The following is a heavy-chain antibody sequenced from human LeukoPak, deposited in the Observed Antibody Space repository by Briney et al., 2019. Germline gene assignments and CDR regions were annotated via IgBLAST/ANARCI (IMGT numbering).Heavy chain of an antibody. D-gene: IGHD3-22*01. CDR2: IWSDGSNK. Sequence: SLRLSCAASGFTFSNYGMHWVRQAPGKGLEWVAGIWSDGSNKYYADSVKGRFTISRDNSKNTLYLQMTTLRAEDTAVYYCARSVVVVTGGSKFFDYWGQGTLVTVSS. CDR1: GFTFSNYG. V-gene: IGHV3-33*01. CDR3: ARSVVVVTGGSKFFDY. J-gene: IGHJ4*02.